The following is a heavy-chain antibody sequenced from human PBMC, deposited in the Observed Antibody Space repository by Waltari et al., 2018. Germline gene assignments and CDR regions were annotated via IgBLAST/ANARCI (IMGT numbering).Heavy chain of an antibody. V-gene: IGHV1-2*06. CDR2: INPNSGGT. J-gene: IGHJ4*02. Sequence: QVQLVQSGAEVKKPGASVKVSCKASGYTFTGYYLHWVRQAPGQGLEWMGRINPNSGGTNYAQKFQGRVTMTRDTSISTAYMELSRLRSDDTAVYYCARMTVLGGVVIPFDYWGQGTLVTVSS. D-gene: IGHD3-3*01. CDR1: GYTFTGYY. CDR3: ARMTVLGGVVIPFDY.